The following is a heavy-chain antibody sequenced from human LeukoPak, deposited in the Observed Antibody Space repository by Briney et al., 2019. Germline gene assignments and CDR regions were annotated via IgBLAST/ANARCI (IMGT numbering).Heavy chain of an antibody. CDR2: IYDRGST. Sequence: PSETLSLTCTVSGGSISSGGYYWSWIRQPPGKGLEWIGYIYDRGSTYYNPSLKSRVTISVDRSKNQFSLKLSSVTAADTAVYYCARGNGGDFDYWGQGILVTVSS. D-gene: IGHD4-23*01. CDR1: GGSISSGGYY. V-gene: IGHV4-30-2*01. CDR3: ARGNGGDFDY. J-gene: IGHJ4*02.